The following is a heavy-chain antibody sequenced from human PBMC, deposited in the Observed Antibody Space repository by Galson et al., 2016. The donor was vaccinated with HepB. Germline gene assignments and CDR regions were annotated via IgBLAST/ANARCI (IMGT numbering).Heavy chain of an antibody. CDR2: INPYNGNT. D-gene: IGHD3-3*01. CDR3: ARDRDFWSGYFDY. V-gene: IGHV1-18*01. J-gene: IGHJ4*02. Sequence: SVKVSCKASGYTFTSFGISWVRQAPGQGLEWIGWINPYNGNTNYAQKFQDRVTMTTDTSTSTAYMSLRSLTSDDAAVYYCARDRDFWSGYFDYWGQGTLVTVSS. CDR1: GYTFTSFG.